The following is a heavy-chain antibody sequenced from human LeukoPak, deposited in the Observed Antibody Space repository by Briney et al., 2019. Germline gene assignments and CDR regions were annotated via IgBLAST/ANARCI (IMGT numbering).Heavy chain of an antibody. D-gene: IGHD3-22*01. CDR3: ARRDDSSGYHKIFDY. Sequence: SETLSLTCTVSGGSISSGPYYWGWIRQPPGKGLEWIGNIYYGENTYYNPSLKSRVTISIDTSKNQFYLKLSSLTAADTAVYYYARRDDSSGYHKIFDYWGPGTLVTVSS. CDR1: GGSISSGPYY. J-gene: IGHJ4*02. V-gene: IGHV4-39*01. CDR2: IYYGENT.